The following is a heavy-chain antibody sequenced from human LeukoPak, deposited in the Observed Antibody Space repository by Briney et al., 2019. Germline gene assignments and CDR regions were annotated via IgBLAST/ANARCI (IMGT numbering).Heavy chain of an antibody. CDR1: GGSISTSGYY. CDR3: ARFRDVYNFDY. Sequence: SETLSLTCTVSGGSISTSGYYWGWLRQPPGKGLEWIGNIYSSGNPYYNPSLKSRVTISPDTSKNQFSLKLSSVTAADTAMYYCARFRDVYNFDYWGQGTLVTVSS. D-gene: IGHD5-24*01. CDR2: IYSSGNP. J-gene: IGHJ4*02. V-gene: IGHV4-39*07.